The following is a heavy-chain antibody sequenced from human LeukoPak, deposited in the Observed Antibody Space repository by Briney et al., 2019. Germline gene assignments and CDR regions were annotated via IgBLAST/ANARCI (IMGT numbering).Heavy chain of an antibody. CDR2: ISGSGGST. V-gene: IGHV3-23*01. CDR3: AKPIRYCSSTSCNPTDY. CDR1: GFTFSSYA. Sequence: GGSLRLSCAASGFTFSSYAMSWVRQAPGKGLEWVSAISGSGGSTYYADSVKGRFTISRDNSKNTLYLQMNSLRAEDTAVYYCAKPIRYCSSTSCNPTDYWGQGTLVIVSS. J-gene: IGHJ4*02. D-gene: IGHD2-2*01.